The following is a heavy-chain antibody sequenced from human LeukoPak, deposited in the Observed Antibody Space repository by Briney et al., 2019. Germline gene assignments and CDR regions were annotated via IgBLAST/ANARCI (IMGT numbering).Heavy chain of an antibody. J-gene: IGHJ4*02. CDR1: GYTFTSYD. V-gene: IGHV1-8*01. D-gene: IGHD3-10*01. CDR3: ARGGITMVRGPLYHFDY. Sequence: ASVKVSCKASGYTFTSYDINWARQATGQGLEWMGWMNPNSGNTGYAQKFQGRVTMTRNTSISTAYMELSSLRSEDTAVYYCARGGITMVRGPLYHFDYWGQGTLVTVSS. CDR2: MNPNSGNT.